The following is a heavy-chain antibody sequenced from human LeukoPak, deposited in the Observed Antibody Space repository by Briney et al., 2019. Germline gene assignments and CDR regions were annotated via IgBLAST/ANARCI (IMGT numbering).Heavy chain of an antibody. CDR3: AKVLPFTMIVVVISFFGY. CDR2: ISGSGGST. CDR1: GFTFSSYA. Sequence: GGSLRLSCAASGFTFSSYAMSWVRQAPGRGLEWVSAISGSGGSTYYADSVKGRFTISRDNSKHTLYLQMNSLRAEDTAVYYCAKVLPFTMIVVVISFFGYWGQGTLVTVSS. D-gene: IGHD3-22*01. V-gene: IGHV3-23*01. J-gene: IGHJ4*02.